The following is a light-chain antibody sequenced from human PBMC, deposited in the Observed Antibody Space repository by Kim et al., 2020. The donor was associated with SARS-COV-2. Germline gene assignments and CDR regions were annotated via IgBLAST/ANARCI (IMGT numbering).Light chain of an antibody. J-gene: IGLJ3*02. CDR3: AVWDDSLNGRV. CDR2: SND. V-gene: IGLV1-44*01. CDR1: NSHIGSNP. Sequence: QSVLVQPPSASGTPGQRVTISCSGINSHIGSNPISWYQQAPGAAPKLLIYSNDQRPSGVPARFSGSKSGASASLAISGLQSEDEAAYYCAVWDDSLNGRVFGGGTQLTVL.